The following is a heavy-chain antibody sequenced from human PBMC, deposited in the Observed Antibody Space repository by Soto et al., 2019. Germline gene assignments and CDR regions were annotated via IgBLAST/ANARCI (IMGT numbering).Heavy chain of an antibody. CDR1: GYTFTGFY. J-gene: IGHJ4*02. V-gene: IGHV1-2*02. D-gene: IGHD6-19*01. Sequence: ASVKVSCKASGYTFTGFYIQWVRQAPGQGLEWMGWINPHGGGTNYAQKFQGRVTMTRDTSISTAFMELSSLRSDDTALYYCATRVGAGTIPLLYYFDYWGQGTMVTVYS. CDR2: INPHGGGT. CDR3: ATRVGAGTIPLLYYFDY.